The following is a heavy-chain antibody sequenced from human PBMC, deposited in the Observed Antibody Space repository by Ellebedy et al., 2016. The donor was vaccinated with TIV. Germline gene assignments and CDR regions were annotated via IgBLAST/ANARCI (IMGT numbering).Heavy chain of an antibody. CDR1: GGSFSGYY. CDR3: AGGVVVTAFDY. J-gene: IGHJ4*02. CDR2: IYYSGST. V-gene: IGHV4-59*08. Sequence: MPSETLSLTCAVYGGSFSGYYWSWIRQPPGKGLEWIGYIYYSGSTNYNPSLKSRVTISVDTSKNQFSLKLSSVTAADTAVYYCAGGVVVTAFDYWGQGTLVTVSS. D-gene: IGHD3-22*01.